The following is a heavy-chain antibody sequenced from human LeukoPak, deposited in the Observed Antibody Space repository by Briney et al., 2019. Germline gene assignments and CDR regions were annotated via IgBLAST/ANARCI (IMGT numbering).Heavy chain of an antibody. Sequence: GGSLRLSCAASGFTFSSYAMHWVRQPPGKGLEWVAVISYDGSNKYYADSVKGRFTISRDNSKNTLYLQMNSLRAEDTAVYYCARECSGGSCWDAFDIWGQGTMVTVSS. D-gene: IGHD2-15*01. V-gene: IGHV3-30-3*01. J-gene: IGHJ3*02. CDR1: GFTFSSYA. CDR3: ARECSGGSCWDAFDI. CDR2: ISYDGSNK.